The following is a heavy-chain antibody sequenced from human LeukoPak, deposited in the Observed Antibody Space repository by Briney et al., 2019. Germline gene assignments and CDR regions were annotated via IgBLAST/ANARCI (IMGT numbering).Heavy chain of an antibody. Sequence: PGGSLRLSCAASGFTFSDYYMSWIRQAPGKGLEWVSYISSSGSTIYYADSVKGRFTISRNNAKNSLYLQMNSLRAEDTAVYYCARDDYDSSGEGWFDPWGQGTLVTVSS. V-gene: IGHV3-11*04. CDR1: GFTFSDYY. J-gene: IGHJ5*02. D-gene: IGHD3-22*01. CDR3: ARDDYDSSGEGWFDP. CDR2: ISSSGSTI.